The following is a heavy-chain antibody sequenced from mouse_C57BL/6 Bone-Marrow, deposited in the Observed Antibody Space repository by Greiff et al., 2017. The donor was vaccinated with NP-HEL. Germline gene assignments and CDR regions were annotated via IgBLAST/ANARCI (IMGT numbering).Heavy chain of an antibody. CDR3: ARHDYD. V-gene: IGHV5-6*01. CDR1: GFTFSSYG. D-gene: IGHD2-4*01. J-gene: IGHJ4*01. Sequence: EVKVVESGGDLVKPGGSLKLSCAASGFTFSSYGMSWVRQTPDKRLEWVATISSGGSYTYYPDSVKGRFTISRDNAKNTLYLQMSSLKSEDTAMYYCARHDYDGGQGTSVTVSS. CDR2: ISSGGSYT.